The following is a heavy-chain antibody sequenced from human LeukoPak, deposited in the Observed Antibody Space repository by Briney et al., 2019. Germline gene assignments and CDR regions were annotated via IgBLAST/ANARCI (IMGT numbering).Heavy chain of an antibody. Sequence: PSQTLSFTCAVSGGSISSGGYSWSWIRQPPGKGLEWIGYIYHSGSTYYNPSLKSRVTISVDRSENQFSLKLSSVTAADTAVYYCARGEYSYGYVYWGQGTLVTVSS. V-gene: IGHV4-30-2*01. D-gene: IGHD5-18*01. CDR1: GGSISSGGYS. J-gene: IGHJ4*02. CDR3: ARGEYSYGYVY. CDR2: IYHSGST.